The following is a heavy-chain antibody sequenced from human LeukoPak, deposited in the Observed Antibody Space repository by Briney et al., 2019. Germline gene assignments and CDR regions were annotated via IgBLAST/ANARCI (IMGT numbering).Heavy chain of an antibody. Sequence: GGSLRLSCAASGFTVSSNYMSWVPQAPGKGLEWVSVIYSGGSTYYADSVKGRFTISRDNSKNTLYLQMNSLRAEDTAVYYCAKDGIVATSSFIDYWGQGTLVTVSS. J-gene: IGHJ4*02. CDR1: GFTVSSNY. D-gene: IGHD5-12*01. V-gene: IGHV3-53*05. CDR3: AKDGIVATSSFIDY. CDR2: IYSGGST.